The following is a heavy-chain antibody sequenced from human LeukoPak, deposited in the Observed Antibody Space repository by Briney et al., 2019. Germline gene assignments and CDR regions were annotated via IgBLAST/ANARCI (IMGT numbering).Heavy chain of an antibody. J-gene: IGHJ4*02. CDR1: GGTFSSYA. V-gene: IGHV1-18*01. CDR2: ISAYDGNA. CDR3: ARDCRSCSDNMYYFDY. D-gene: IGHD2-15*01. Sequence: ASVKVSCKASGGTFSSYAISWVRQAPGQGLEWMAWISAYDGNANYAQKLQGRVTMTTDTSTRTAYMELRSLRSDDTAMYYCARDCRSCSDNMYYFDYWGQGTLVTVSS.